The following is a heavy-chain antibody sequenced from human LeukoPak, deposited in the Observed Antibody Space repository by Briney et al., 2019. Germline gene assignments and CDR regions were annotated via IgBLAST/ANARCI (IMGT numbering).Heavy chain of an antibody. CDR1: GGSFSGYY. CDR3: ARGREVRYFDSSGYTRYNWFDP. CDR2: INHSGST. J-gene: IGHJ5*02. Sequence: PSETLSLTCAVYGGSFSGYYWSWIRQPPGKGLEWIGEINHSGSTNYNPSLKSRVTISVDTSKNQFSLNLRSVTAADTAVYYCARGREVRYFDSSGYTRYNWFDPWGQGTLVTVSS. V-gene: IGHV4-34*01. D-gene: IGHD3-22*01.